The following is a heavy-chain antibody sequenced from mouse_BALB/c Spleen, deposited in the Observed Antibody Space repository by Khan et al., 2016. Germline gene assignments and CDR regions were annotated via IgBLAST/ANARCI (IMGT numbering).Heavy chain of an antibody. Sequence: EVQLQESGPGLVKPSQSLSLTCTVTGYSITSDYAWNWIRQFPGNKLEWMGYISYSGSTSYNPSLQSRISITRDTSKNQFFLQLNSVATEDTATYYCAKLVIYEDYFDYWGQGTTLTVSS. CDR3: AKLVIYEDYFDY. J-gene: IGHJ2*01. V-gene: IGHV3-2*02. CDR2: ISYSGST. CDR1: GYSITSDYA. D-gene: IGHD2-3*01.